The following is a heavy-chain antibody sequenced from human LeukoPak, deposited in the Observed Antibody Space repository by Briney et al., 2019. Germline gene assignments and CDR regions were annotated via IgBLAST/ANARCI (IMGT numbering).Heavy chain of an antibody. D-gene: IGHD6-13*01. CDR1: GFTFINYC. V-gene: IGHV3-74*01. J-gene: IGHJ4*02. Sequence: GESLKISCAASGFTFINYCMHWVRQAPGKGLVWVSRINGVGTTISYADSVKGRFTISRDNAKNTLYLQMNSLRAEDTAVYYCAKEAAGADFDYWGQGTLVTVSP. CDR2: INGVGTTI. CDR3: AKEAAGADFDY.